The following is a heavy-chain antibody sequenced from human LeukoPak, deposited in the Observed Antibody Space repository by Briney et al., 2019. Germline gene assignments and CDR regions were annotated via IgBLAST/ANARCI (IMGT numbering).Heavy chain of an antibody. CDR1: GFPFSNFA. CDR2: IRQDGSDK. CDR3: AKAYGVDDSSGDHFDY. J-gene: IGHJ4*02. V-gene: IGHV3-7*01. D-gene: IGHD3-22*01. Sequence: PGGSLRLSCAASGFPFSNFAMTWVRQAPGKGLEWVANIRQDGSDKYYVGSVKGRFTISRDNAKNSLYLQMNSLRAEDTAVYYCAKAYGVDDSSGDHFDYWGQGTLVTVSS.